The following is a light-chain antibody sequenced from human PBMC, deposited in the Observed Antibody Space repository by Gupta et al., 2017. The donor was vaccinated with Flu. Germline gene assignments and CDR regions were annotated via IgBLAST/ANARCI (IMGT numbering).Light chain of an antibody. V-gene: IGKV2-30*01. J-gene: IGKJ2*02. CDR3: RRGKHPWT. CDR1: QSLVYKNGITY. CDR2: EVS. Sequence: PVTLGQPAYISCRSSQSLVYKNGITYLYWLQQTPGQSPRRLIYEVSKRDFGVPDRFSGSGSGTDFTLKSSRGEAEDVGVYYGRRGKHPWTFGQGTMLEI.